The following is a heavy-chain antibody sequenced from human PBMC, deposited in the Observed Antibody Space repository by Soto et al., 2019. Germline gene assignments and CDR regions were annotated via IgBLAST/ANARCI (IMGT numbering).Heavy chain of an antibody. V-gene: IGHV4-31*03. J-gene: IGHJ5*02. CDR3: ARSVFP. Sequence: SETLSLTCTVSGGSITSGGYCWTWIRQHPVKGLEWMGHIYYSGSTSYNPSLKSRVSMSVDTSKNQFSLKLSSVTAADTAVYYCARSVFPWGQGTLVTGSS. CDR2: IYYSGST. CDR1: GGSITSGGYC.